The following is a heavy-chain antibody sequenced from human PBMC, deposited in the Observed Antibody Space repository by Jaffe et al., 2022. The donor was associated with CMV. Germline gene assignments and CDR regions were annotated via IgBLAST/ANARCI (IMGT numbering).Heavy chain of an antibody. CDR3: ARAGYCSGGSCRYNAPAFDY. D-gene: IGHD2-15*01. CDR2: INAGNGNT. J-gene: IGHJ4*02. CDR1: GYTFTSYA. V-gene: IGHV1-3*01. Sequence: QVQLVQSGAEVKKPGASVKVSCKASGYTFTSYAMHWVRQAPGQRLEWMGWINAGNGNTKYSQKFQGRVTITRDTSASTAYMELSSLRSEDTAVYYCARAGYCSGGSCRYNAPAFDYWGQGTLVTVSS.